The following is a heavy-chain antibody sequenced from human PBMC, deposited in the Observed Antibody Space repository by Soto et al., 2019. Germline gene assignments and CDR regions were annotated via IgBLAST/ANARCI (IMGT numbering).Heavy chain of an antibody. CDR1: GFTFSSYA. V-gene: IGHV3-23*01. CDR2: ISGSGGST. CDR3: AKVARLVAATRFKDAFDI. Sequence: EVQLLESGGGLVQPGGSLRLSCAASGFTFSSYAMSWVRQAPGKGLEWVSAISGSGGSTYYADSVKGRFTISRDNSKNTLYLQMNSLRAEDTAVYYCAKVARLVAATRFKDAFDIWGQGTMVTVSS. J-gene: IGHJ3*02. D-gene: IGHD2-15*01.